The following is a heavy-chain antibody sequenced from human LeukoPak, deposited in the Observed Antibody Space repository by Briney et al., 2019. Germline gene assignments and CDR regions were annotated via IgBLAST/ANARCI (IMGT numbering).Heavy chain of an antibody. V-gene: IGHV3-23*01. CDR2: ISGSGGST. J-gene: IGHJ4*02. Sequence: PGGSLRLSCAASGFTFSSYAMSWVRQAPGKGLEWVSAISGSGGSTYYADSVKGRFTISRDNSKNTLYLQMNSLRAEDTAVYYCAKGCVSVGASCSDYWGQGTLVTVSS. CDR3: AKGCVSVGASCSDY. CDR1: GFTFSSYA. D-gene: IGHD1-26*01.